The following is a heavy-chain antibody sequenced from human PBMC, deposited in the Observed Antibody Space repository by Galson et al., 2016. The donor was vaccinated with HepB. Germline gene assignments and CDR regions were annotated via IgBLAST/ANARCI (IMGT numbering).Heavy chain of an antibody. J-gene: IGHJ4*02. D-gene: IGHD6-6*01. V-gene: IGHV3-48*04. Sequence: SLRLSCAASGFRFSSYSMSWVRQAPGKGLEWISYISTSSETISYADSVKGRFTISRDNARNSVSLLMNSLRAEDTALYYCTRDGTLRPLDYWGQGTLVTVSS. CDR1: GFRFSSYS. CDR2: ISTSSETI. CDR3: TRDGTLRPLDY.